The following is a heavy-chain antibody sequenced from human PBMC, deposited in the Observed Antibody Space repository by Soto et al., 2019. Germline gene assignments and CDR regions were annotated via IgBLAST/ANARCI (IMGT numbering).Heavy chain of an antibody. V-gene: IGHV3-30*18. CDR2: MSYDGVNT. J-gene: IGHJ4*02. CDR3: AKVPVPYCASTACHKYVDY. Sequence: GGSLRLSCAASGFTFSRYCIHWVRQAPCKGMEWVAVMSYDGVNTDYADSVKGRFTISRDISKNTLYLQMNSLRAEDTAVYYCAKVPVPYCASTACHKYVDYWGQGTLVTVSS. CDR1: GFTFSRYC. D-gene: IGHD2-2*02.